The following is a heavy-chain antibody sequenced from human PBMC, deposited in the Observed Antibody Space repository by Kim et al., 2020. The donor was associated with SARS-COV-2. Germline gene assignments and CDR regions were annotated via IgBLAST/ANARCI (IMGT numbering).Heavy chain of an antibody. J-gene: IGHJ6*02. D-gene: IGHD3-10*01. Sequence: GGSLRLSCAASGFTFSSYWMSWVRQAPGKGLEWVANIKQDGSEKYYVDSVKGRFTISRDNAKNSLYLQMNSLRAEDTAVYYCARDFGHMVRGVINHYGMDVWGQGTTVTVSS. CDR3: ARDFGHMVRGVINHYGMDV. CDR1: GFTFSSYW. CDR2: IKQDGSEK. V-gene: IGHV3-7*01.